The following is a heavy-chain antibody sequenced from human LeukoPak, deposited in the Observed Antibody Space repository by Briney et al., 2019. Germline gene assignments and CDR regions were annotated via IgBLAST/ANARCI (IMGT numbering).Heavy chain of an antibody. J-gene: IGHJ6*03. CDR2: MNPNSGNT. CDR1: GYTFTSYD. Sequence: ASVKVSCKASGYTFTSYDINWVRQATGQGLEWMGWMNPNSGNTGYAQKFQGRVTMTRNTSISTAYMELSSLRSEDTAVYYCARGTSPPTYYDFWGGYSNPYYMDVWGKGTTVTVSS. D-gene: IGHD3-3*01. V-gene: IGHV1-8*01. CDR3: ARGTSPPTYYDFWGGYSNPYYMDV.